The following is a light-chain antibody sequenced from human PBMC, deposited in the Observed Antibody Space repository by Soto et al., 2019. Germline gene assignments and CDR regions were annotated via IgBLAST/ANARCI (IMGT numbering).Light chain of an antibody. J-gene: IGKJ4*01. Sequence: EIVLTQSPATLSLSPGERATLSCRASQFINTYVAWYQHRPGQGPRLLIYEASKRATGIPSRCRGSGSGKDLTLTISSLEPEDFRIYYCQQRHTWPTTFGGGAKVEI. CDR3: QQRHTWPTT. V-gene: IGKV3-11*01. CDR1: QFINTY. CDR2: EAS.